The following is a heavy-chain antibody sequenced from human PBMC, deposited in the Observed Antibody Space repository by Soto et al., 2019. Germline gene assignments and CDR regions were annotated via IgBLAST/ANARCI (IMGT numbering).Heavy chain of an antibody. D-gene: IGHD3-16*01. CDR2: INAGNGNT. Sequence: ASVKVSCKASGDNFTSYAMHWGRQAPGQRLEGMGWINAGNGNTKYSQKFQGRGTITRDTSASSAYMELRSLRSEDTAVYYCARKRGVGDYFDYWGQGTLVTVSS. V-gene: IGHV1-3*01. CDR1: GDNFTSYA. J-gene: IGHJ4*02. CDR3: ARKRGVGDYFDY.